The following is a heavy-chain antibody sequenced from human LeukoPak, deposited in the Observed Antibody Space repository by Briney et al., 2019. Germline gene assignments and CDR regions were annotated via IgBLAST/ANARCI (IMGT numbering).Heavy chain of an antibody. CDR2: ISAYNGNT. D-gene: IGHD2-2*01. CDR1: GYTFTSYG. J-gene: IGHJ4*02. CDR3: AREVFVTSCYLDY. V-gene: IGHV1-18*01. Sequence: ASVKVSCKASGYTFTSYGISWVRQAPGQGLEWMGWISAYNGNTNYAQKLQGRVTMTTDTSTSTAYIELRSLRSDDTAVYYCAREVFVTSCYLDYWGQGTLVTVSS.